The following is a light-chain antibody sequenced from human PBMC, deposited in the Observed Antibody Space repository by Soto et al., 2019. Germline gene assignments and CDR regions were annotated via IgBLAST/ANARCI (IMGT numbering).Light chain of an antibody. CDR3: CSYAGSSTVV. J-gene: IGLJ2*01. CDR2: EVS. CDR1: NSDVGSYNL. V-gene: IGLV2-23*02. Sequence: QSALTQPASGSGSPGQSITISCTGTNSDVGSYNLVSWYQQHPGKAPKLMIYEVSKRPSGVSNRFSGSKSGNTASLTISGLQAEDEADYYCCSYAGSSTVVFGGGTKLTVL.